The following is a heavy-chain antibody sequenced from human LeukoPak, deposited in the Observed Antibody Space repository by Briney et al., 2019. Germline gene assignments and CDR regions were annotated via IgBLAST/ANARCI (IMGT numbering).Heavy chain of an antibody. D-gene: IGHD4-17*01. CDR2: IQYSGST. CDR1: GGSISSYY. Sequence: KPSETLSLTCTVSGGSISSYYWSWIRQPPGKGLEWIGYIQYSGSTNYNPSLKSRVTISVDTSKKQFSLNLSSLIAADAARYYCARTVRGDYVDYWGQGALVTVSS. J-gene: IGHJ4*02. V-gene: IGHV4-59*01. CDR3: ARTVRGDYVDY.